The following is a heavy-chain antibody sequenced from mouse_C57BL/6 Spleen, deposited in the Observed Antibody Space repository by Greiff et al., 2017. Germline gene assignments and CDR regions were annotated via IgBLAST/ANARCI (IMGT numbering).Heavy chain of an antibody. CDR2: ISDGGSYT. Sequence: EVQLVESGGGLVKPGGSLKLSCAASGFTFSSYAMSWVRQTPGKRLEWVATISDGGSYTYYPDNVKGRFTISRDNAKNNLYLQMSHLKSEDTAMYYCARSDGDYAMDYWGQGTSVTVSS. CDR3: ARSDGDYAMDY. CDR1: GFTFSSYA. V-gene: IGHV5-4*01. J-gene: IGHJ4*01.